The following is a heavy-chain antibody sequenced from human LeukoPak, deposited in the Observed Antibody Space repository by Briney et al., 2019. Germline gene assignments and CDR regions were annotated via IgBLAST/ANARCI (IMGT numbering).Heavy chain of an antibody. CDR1: GYTFTSYY. D-gene: IGHD6-13*01. CDR2: ISPSGGST. CDR3: ARVVPHPGYYFDY. J-gene: IGHJ4*02. V-gene: IGHV1-46*01. Sequence: ASVKVSCKASGYTFTSYYMHWVRQAPGQGLEWMGIISPSGGSTTYAQKFQGRVTMTTDTSTSTAYMELRSLRSDDTAVYYCARVVPHPGYYFDYWGQGTLVTVSS.